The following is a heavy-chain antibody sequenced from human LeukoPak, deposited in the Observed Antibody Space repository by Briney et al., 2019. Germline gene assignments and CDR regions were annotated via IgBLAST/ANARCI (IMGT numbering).Heavy chain of an antibody. D-gene: IGHD6-13*01. CDR3: ARKVAAAGTLAWFDP. J-gene: IGHJ5*02. Sequence: ASVKVSCKASGYTFTSYGISWVRQAPGQGLEWMGWISAYNGNTNYAQKLQGRVTMTTDTSTSTAYMELRSLRSDDTAVYYCARKVAAAGTLAWFDPWGQGTLVNVSS. V-gene: IGHV1-18*01. CDR2: ISAYNGNT. CDR1: GYTFTSYG.